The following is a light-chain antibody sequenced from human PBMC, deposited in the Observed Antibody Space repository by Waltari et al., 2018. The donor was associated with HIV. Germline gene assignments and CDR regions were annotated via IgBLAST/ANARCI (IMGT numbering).Light chain of an antibody. V-gene: IGLV2-23*01. CDR3: CSYGGSSNWV. CDR1: RSDVGNYNL. J-gene: IGLJ3*02. Sequence: QSALTQPASVSGSPGQSITLSCTGTRSDVGNYNLVSWYQQHPGKAPKLMIYEGIKRPSGVSNRISGSKSGNTASLTISGLQAEDEADYYCCSYGGSSNWVFGGGTKLTVL. CDR2: EGI.